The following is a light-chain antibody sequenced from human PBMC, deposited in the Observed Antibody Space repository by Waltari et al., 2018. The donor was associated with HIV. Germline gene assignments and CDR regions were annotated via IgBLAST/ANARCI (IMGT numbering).Light chain of an antibody. J-gene: IGKJ4*01. CDR3: QQYKKLPLT. Sequence: DIQMTQSPSSLSPSVGDRVTITCRANQDISTWVAWYQRKPEKAPQSLIYAASTLQSGIPSRFSGSGSGTNFTLVISNLQSEDFASYYCQQYKKLPLTFGGGTKVEI. V-gene: IGKV1D-16*01. CDR2: AAS. CDR1: QDISTW.